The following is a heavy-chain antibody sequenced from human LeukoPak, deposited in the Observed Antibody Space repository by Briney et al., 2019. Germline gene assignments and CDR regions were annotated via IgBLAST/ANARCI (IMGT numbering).Heavy chain of an antibody. V-gene: IGHV4-39*07. J-gene: IGHJ4*02. CDR3: ARGDWPNFDY. Sequence: PSETLSLTCTVSGGSISSSSYYWGWIRQPPGKGLEWIGSIYYSGSTYYNPSLKSRVTISVDTSKNQFSLKLSSVTAADTAVYYCARGDWPNFDYWGQGTLVTVSS. CDR1: GGSISSSSYY. D-gene: IGHD3/OR15-3a*01. CDR2: IYYSGST.